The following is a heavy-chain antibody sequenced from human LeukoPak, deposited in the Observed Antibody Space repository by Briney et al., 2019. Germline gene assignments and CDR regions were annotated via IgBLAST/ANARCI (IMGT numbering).Heavy chain of an antibody. D-gene: IGHD3-3*01. Sequence: ASVKVSCKASGYTFTGYYMHWVRQAPGQGLEWMGWINPNSGGTNYAQKFQGRVTMTRDTSISTAYMELSRLRSDDTAVYYCARDLGGFWSGYLKIYYYYYMDVWGKGTTVTVSS. J-gene: IGHJ6*03. V-gene: IGHV1-2*02. CDR1: GYTFTGYY. CDR2: INPNSGGT. CDR3: ARDLGGFWSGYLKIYYYYYMDV.